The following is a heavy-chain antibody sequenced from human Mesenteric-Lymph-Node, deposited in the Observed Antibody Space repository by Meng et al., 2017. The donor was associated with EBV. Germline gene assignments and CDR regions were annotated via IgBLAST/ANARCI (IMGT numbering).Heavy chain of an antibody. CDR2: IYYSGST. V-gene: IGHV4-39*01. CDR3: ARTPGPVAVPFDY. Sequence: HLQLQESGPGLVKPSETLSLTCTVSGGSISSSSYYWGWIRQPPGKGLEWIGSIYYSGSTYYNPSLKSRVTISVDTSKNQFSLKLSSVTAADTAVYYCARTPGPVAVPFDYWGQGTLVTVSS. J-gene: IGHJ4*02. CDR1: GGSISSSSYY. D-gene: IGHD6-19*01.